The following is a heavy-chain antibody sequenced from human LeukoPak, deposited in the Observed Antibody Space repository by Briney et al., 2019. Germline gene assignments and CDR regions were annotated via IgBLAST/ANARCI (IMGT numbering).Heavy chain of an antibody. CDR1: GGSFSGYY. Sequence: SETLSPTCAVYGGSFSGYYWSWIRQPPGKGLEWIGEINHSGSTNYNPSLKSRVTISVDTSKNQFSLKLSSVTAADTAVYYCAYGGKSKYYFDYWGQGTLVTVSS. CDR3: AYGGKSKYYFDY. D-gene: IGHD2-15*01. V-gene: IGHV4-34*01. CDR2: INHSGST. J-gene: IGHJ4*02.